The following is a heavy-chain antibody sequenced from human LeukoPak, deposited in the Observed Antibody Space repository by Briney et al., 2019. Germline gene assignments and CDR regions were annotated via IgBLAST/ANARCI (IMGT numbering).Heavy chain of an antibody. CDR1: GFSFSSYG. D-gene: IGHD3-10*01. Sequence: GGSLRLSCAASGFSFSSYGMHWVRQAPGKGLKWMAVISYDGSNKYYADSVKGRFTISRDNSKNTLYLQMNSLRAEDTAVYYCATDKRSYYGSGSAIDYWGQGTLVTVSS. CDR2: ISYDGSNK. CDR3: ATDKRSYYGSGSAIDY. J-gene: IGHJ4*02. V-gene: IGHV3-30*19.